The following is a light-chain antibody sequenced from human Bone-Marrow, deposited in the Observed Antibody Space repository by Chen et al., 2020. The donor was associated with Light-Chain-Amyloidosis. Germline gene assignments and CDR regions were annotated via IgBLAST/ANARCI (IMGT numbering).Light chain of an antibody. V-gene: IGLV1-51*01. J-gene: IGLJ3*02. Sequence: QSVLTQPPSVSAAPGQKVTISCSGGNSNIASNFVSWYQQVPGAAPTLLIYDNDKRPSSITDRFTGSKSGTSATLGITGLQTGDEADYYCGTWDSGLSAGANWVFGGGTKLTVL. CDR2: DND. CDR3: GTWDSGLSAGANWV. CDR1: NSNIASNF.